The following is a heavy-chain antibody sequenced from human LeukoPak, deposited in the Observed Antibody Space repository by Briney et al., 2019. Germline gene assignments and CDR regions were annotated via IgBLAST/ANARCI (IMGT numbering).Heavy chain of an antibody. D-gene: IGHD1-1*01. V-gene: IGHV3-30*02. CDR2: IWYDGSIK. CDR1: GFTFSSYD. CDR3: AKDPGLDWNYNYYYYMDV. J-gene: IGHJ6*03. Sequence: PGGSPRLSCAASGFTFSSYDMHGVRQAPGKGLEGVAFIWYDGSIKYYADSVKSRFLISRVNSKSTMYLQMNSLRAEDTAVYYCAKDPGLDWNYNYYYYMDVWGKGTTVTVSS.